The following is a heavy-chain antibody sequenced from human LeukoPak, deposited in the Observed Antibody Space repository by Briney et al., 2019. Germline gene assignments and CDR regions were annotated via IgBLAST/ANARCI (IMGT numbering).Heavy chain of an antibody. V-gene: IGHV4-34*01. CDR3: ARGRGVVVVAATSSGYGMDV. Sequence: GSLRLSCAASGFTFSSYWMSWVRQPPGKGLEWIGEINHSGSTNYNPSLKSRVTISVDTSKNQFSLKLSSVTAADTAVYYCARGRGVVVVAATSSGYGMDVWGQGTTVTVSS. CDR2: INHSGST. J-gene: IGHJ6*02. D-gene: IGHD2-15*01. CDR1: GFTFSSYW.